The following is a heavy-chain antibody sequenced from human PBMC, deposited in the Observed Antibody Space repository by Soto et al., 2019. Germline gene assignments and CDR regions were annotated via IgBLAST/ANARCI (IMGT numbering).Heavy chain of an antibody. Sequence: QVQLVQSGAEVRKPGASVKVSCKASGYTFKTYAMHWVRQAPGQRLEWMGWINTGNGNVKYSQKLQGRVTFTRDTSASTAYIEVSSLRSEDTAIYYCVRSFVFRGVFTFDCWGQGTLVTVSS. D-gene: IGHD3-10*01. CDR2: INTGNGNV. CDR3: VRSFVFRGVFTFDC. J-gene: IGHJ4*02. CDR1: GYTFKTYA. V-gene: IGHV1-3*04.